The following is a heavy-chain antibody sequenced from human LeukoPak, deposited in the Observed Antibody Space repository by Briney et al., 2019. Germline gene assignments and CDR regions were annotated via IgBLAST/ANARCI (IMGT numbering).Heavy chain of an antibody. Sequence: PGGSLRLSCAASGFTFSSYAMSWVRQAPGKGLEWVSTINGGGVNTHYADSVGGRFTISRDNSKNTLYLQMNSLRAEDTAVYYCAKEGDYGIDYWGQGTLVTVSS. J-gene: IGHJ4*02. CDR1: GFTFSSYA. D-gene: IGHD4-17*01. V-gene: IGHV3-23*01. CDR3: AKEGDYGIDY. CDR2: INGGGVNT.